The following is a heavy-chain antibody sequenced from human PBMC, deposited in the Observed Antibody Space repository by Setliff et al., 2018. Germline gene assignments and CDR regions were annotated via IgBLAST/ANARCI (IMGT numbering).Heavy chain of an antibody. Sequence: SETLSLTCSLSGVTIGGNNYYYWAWIRQPPGKGLEWIGTISYSGAVFYNPSLKSRVAISADTSRIQFSLKLRSVTAADTAGSYCARAPGFRSVTWSLHLWGQGTQVTVSS. V-gene: IGHV4-39*07. J-gene: IGHJ5*02. D-gene: IGHD2-21*02. CDR3: ARAPGFRSVTWSLHL. CDR2: ISYSGAV. CDR1: GVTIGGNNYYY.